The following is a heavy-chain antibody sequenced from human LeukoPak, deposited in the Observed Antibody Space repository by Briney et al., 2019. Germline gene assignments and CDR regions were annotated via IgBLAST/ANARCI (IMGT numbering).Heavy chain of an antibody. CDR2: ITYSGST. CDR3: ARERREQLLPPYTRSVTYFDY. Sequence: SETLSLTCTVSGGSITSNSYYWGWIRQPPGKGLEWIGSITYSGSTYYNPSLKRRVTISIDTSKNQFSLKLSSVTAADTAVYYCARERREQLLPPYTRSVTYFDYWGQGTLITVSS. J-gene: IGHJ4*02. CDR1: GGSITSNSYY. D-gene: IGHD6-19*01. V-gene: IGHV4-39*07.